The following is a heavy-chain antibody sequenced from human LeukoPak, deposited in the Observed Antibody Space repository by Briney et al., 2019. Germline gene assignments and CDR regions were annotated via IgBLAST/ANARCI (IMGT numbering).Heavy chain of an antibody. CDR2: ISSSGSTI. CDR3: ARVQPHYYDSSGYPPDY. D-gene: IGHD3-22*01. V-gene: IGHV3-11*01. Sequence: GESLSLSCAASGFAFSNYYMSWIRQAPGRGLEWVAYISSSGSTIYYADSVKGRFTISRDNAKNSLYLQMNSLRAEDTAVYYCARVQPHYYDSSGYPPDYWGQGTLVTVSS. J-gene: IGHJ4*02. CDR1: GFAFSNYY.